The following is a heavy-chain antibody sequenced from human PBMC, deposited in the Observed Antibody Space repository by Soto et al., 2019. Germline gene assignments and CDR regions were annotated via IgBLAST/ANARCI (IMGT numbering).Heavy chain of an antibody. D-gene: IGHD3-3*01. CDR1: GGPFKSGSYS. Sequence: SLTCTVSGGPFKSGSYSWSWIRQPPGKGLEWIGYVYRTGRTSYNPSLKSRVSISMDTSKNQFSLNLDSVTAADTAVYFCARDFAYFDSWGQGTLVTVSS. V-gene: IGHV4-61*01. CDR3: ARDFAYFDS. CDR2: VYRTGRT. J-gene: IGHJ4*02.